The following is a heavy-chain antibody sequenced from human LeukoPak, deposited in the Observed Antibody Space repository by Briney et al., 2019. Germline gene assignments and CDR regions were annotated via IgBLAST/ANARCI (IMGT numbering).Heavy chain of an antibody. CDR2: INHSGST. Sequence: PSETLSLTCAVYGGSFSGYYWSWIRQPPGKGLEWIGEINHSGSTNYNPSLKSRVTISVDTSKTQFSLKLSSVTAADTAVYYCARGGAYGDDGSGYGVFDYWGQGTLVTVSS. CDR3: ARGGAYGDDGSGYGVFDY. V-gene: IGHV4-34*01. J-gene: IGHJ4*02. D-gene: IGHD3-22*01. CDR1: GGSFSGYY.